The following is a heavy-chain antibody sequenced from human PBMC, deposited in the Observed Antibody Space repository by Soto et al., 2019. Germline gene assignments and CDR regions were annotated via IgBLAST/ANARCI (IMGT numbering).Heavy chain of an antibody. D-gene: IGHD2-15*01. Sequence: SVKFSCKASGGTFGNYAVSWVRQAPGQGLEWMGGIIPMFETVNYAQRFQGRLTIAADESTSTAYMELTSLTSADTAIYFCARGLRTGNYGMDVWGQGTTVTVSS. CDR1: GGTFGNYA. CDR2: IIPMFETV. V-gene: IGHV1-69*13. J-gene: IGHJ6*02. CDR3: ARGLRTGNYGMDV.